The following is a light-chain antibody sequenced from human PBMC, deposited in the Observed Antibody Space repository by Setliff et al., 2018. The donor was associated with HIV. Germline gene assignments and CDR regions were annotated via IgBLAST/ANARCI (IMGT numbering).Light chain of an antibody. CDR1: SSDVGGSNY. J-gene: IGLJ1*01. V-gene: IGLV2-14*01. CDR2: EVT. CDR3: SSYTFSSTPYV. Sequence: QSVLAQPASVSGSPGQSITISCTGTSSDVGGSNYVSWYRQDPGKAPELTIYEVTKRPSGVSKRFSGSKSGNTASLTISGLQAEDEADYYCSSYTFSSTPYVFGTGTKVTVL.